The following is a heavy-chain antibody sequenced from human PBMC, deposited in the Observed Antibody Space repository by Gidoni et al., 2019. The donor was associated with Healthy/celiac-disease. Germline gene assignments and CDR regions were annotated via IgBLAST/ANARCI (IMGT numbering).Heavy chain of an antibody. CDR1: GFTFSSYA. V-gene: IGHV3-30-3*01. J-gene: IGHJ4*02. CDR3: AREDNDANYFDY. D-gene: IGHD2-8*01. CDR2: ISYDGSNK. Sequence: QVQLVESGGGVVQPGRSLRLSCAAYGFTFSSYAMHWVRQAPGKGLEWVAVISYDGSNKYYADSVKGRFTISRDNSKNTLYLQMNSLRAEDTAVYYCAREDNDANYFDYWGQGTLVTVSS.